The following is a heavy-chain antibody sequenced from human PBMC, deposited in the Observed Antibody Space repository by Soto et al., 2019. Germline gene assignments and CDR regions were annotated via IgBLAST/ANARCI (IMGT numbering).Heavy chain of an antibody. CDR1: GYTFTSYG. V-gene: IGHV1-18*01. CDR2: ISAYNGNT. D-gene: IGHD6-19*01. J-gene: IGHJ5*02. CDR3: ARVIRYSSGWYLTP. Sequence: ASVKVSCKASGYTFTSYGISWVRQAPGQGLEWMGWISAYNGNTNYAQNLQGRVTMTTDTSTSTVYMELSSLRSEDTAVYYCARVIRYSSGWYLTPWGQGTLVTVSS.